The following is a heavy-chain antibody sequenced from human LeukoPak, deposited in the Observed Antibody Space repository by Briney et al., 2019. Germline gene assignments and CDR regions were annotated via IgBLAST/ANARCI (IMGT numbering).Heavy chain of an antibody. V-gene: IGHV3-23*01. D-gene: IGHD3-22*01. CDR2: IGGSGGST. J-gene: IGHJ5*02. CDR1: GFTFSTYA. Sequence: PGGTLRLSRAASGFTFSTYAMSWVRQAPGKGLEWVSAIGGSGGSTYYADSVKGRFTISRDNSKNTLYLQMNSLRAEDTAVYYCAKSRWGYYDCGESWGQGTLVTVSS. CDR3: AKSRWGYYDCGES.